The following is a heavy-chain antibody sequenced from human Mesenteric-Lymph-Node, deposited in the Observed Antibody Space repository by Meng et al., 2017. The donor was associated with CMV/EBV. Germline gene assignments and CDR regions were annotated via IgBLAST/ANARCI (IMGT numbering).Heavy chain of an antibody. CDR1: GGPISSYY. CDR3: ASGSSYSGSDY. Sequence: SETLSLTCTVSGGPISSYYWNWIRQPPGKGLEWIGNVHHGGTTNYNSSLKSRVTISVDTSKKQFSLNLSSVTAADTAVYYCASGSSYSGSDYWGQGTLVTVSS. V-gene: IGHV4-59*12. D-gene: IGHD1-26*01. CDR2: VHHGGTT. J-gene: IGHJ4*02.